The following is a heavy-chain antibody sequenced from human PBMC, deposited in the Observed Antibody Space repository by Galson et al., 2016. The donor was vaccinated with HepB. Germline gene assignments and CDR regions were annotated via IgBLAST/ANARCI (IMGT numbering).Heavy chain of an antibody. J-gene: IGHJ4*02. D-gene: IGHD3-10*01. CDR1: GYTFSIYY. Sequence: SVKVSCKASGYTFSIYYMHWVRQAPGQGLEWMGIINPTTGSTSHAQNFQGRVTMTRDTSTSTVYMELSSLRSDDTAVYYCARVGGRAGGGYWGQGTLVTVSS. CDR2: INPTTGST. CDR3: ARVGGRAGGGY. V-gene: IGHV1-46*01.